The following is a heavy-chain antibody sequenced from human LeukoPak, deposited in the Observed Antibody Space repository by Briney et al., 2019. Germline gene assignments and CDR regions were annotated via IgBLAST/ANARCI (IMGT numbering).Heavy chain of an antibody. CDR2: IYYTGST. J-gene: IGHJ4*02. V-gene: IGHV4-59*08. D-gene: IGHD3-10*01. CDR3: ARHKSPRRGSGSYENFDY. CDR1: GGSITSYY. Sequence: SETLSLTCTVSGGSITSYYWSWIRQPPGKGLEWIGYIYYTGSTNYNPSLKSRVTISINTSKNQFSLKLSSVTAANTAVYYCARHKSPRRGSGSYENFDYWGQGTLVTVSS.